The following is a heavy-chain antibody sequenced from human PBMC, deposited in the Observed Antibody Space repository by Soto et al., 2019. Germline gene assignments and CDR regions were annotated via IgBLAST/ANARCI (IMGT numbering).Heavy chain of an antibody. CDR1: GVPITTFY. V-gene: IGHV4-59*07. CDR2: IYYGGST. D-gene: IGHD3-10*01. CDR3: ARGQLLHYQYGLDV. J-gene: IGHJ6*02. Sequence: QVQLQESGPALVRPSDSLSLMCSVSGVPITTFYWSWIRQAPGKGLEYIGYIYYGGSTHYNPALKSRVTISADTANNEFSLKLRSVTAADTAAYYCARGQLLHYQYGLDVWGQGTTVIV.